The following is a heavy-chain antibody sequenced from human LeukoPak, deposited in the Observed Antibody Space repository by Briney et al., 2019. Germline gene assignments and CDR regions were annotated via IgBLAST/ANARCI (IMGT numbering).Heavy chain of an antibody. CDR2: IGGSGGST. CDR3: AKGSYYDSSGSFYFDY. V-gene: IGHV3-23*01. J-gene: IGHJ4*02. D-gene: IGHD3-22*01. CDR1: GFTFSSYA. Sequence: GGSLRLSCAASGFTFSSYAMSWVRQAPGKGLEWVSGIGGSGGSTYYADSVKGRFTISRDNSKNTLYVQVNSLGTEDTAAYYCAKGSYYDSSGSFYFDYWGQGTLVTVSS.